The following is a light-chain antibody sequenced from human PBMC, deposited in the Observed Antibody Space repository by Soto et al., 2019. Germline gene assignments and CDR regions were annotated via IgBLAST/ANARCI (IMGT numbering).Light chain of an antibody. CDR2: AAS. V-gene: IGLV3-21*02. J-gene: IGLJ3*02. Sequence: SYELTQPPSVSVAPGQTARITCGGNNIGSKSVHWYQQKPGQAPVLVFYAASDRPSGIPERFSGSKSGTSASLAITGLQAEDEADYYCQSYDSGLSGSVFGGGTKLTVL. CDR3: QSYDSGLSGSV. CDR1: NIGSKS.